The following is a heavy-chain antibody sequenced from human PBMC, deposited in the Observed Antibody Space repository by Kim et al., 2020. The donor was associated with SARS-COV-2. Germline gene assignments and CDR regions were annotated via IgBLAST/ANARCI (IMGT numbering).Heavy chain of an antibody. J-gene: IGHJ4*02. Sequence: TNYSPSVQGHVTISADKSISTAYLQWSSLKASDTAIYYCARRGGSSWYDYWGQGTLVTVSS. CDR2: T. CDR3: ARRGGSSWYDY. D-gene: IGHD6-13*01. V-gene: IGHV5-10-1*01.